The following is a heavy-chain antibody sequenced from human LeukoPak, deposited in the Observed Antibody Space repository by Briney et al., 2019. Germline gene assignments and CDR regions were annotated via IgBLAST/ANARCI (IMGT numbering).Heavy chain of an antibody. CDR3: ARDPRGAVRGVIFYYYYGMDV. Sequence: GRSLRLSRAASRLTLSSYAMHWVRQAPGKGLEWVAVISYDGSNKYYAASVKGRFTISRDNSNNTLHLQMNSLRAEDTAVYCCARDPRGAVRGVIFYYYYGMDVWGQRTTVTVSS. D-gene: IGHD3-10*01. J-gene: IGHJ6*02. V-gene: IGHV3-30*04. CDR1: RLTLSSYA. CDR2: ISYDGSNK.